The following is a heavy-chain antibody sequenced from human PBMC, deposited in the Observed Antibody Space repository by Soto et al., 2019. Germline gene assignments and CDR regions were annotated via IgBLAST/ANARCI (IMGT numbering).Heavy chain of an antibody. CDR2: INEDGSKK. CDR3: VRENNGGPEF. CDR1: GFAFSIYW. D-gene: IGHD1-20*01. V-gene: IGHV3-7*01. Sequence: GGSLRLSCAASGFAFSIYWMMWVRQAPGKGLEWVANINEDGSKKHHVDSVKGRFTISRDNAKNSLYLQLNSLRTEDTAIYYCVRENNGGPEFWGQGTMVTVSP. J-gene: IGHJ4*02.